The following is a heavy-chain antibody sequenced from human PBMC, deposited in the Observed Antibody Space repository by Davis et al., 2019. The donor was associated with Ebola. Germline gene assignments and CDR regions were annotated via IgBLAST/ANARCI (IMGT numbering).Heavy chain of an antibody. CDR2: MIDIFGTA. D-gene: IGHD4-17*01. J-gene: IGHJ4*02. CDR3: ARVIRDYGDTPD. V-gene: IGHV1-69*06. CDR1: AGTFSRDA. Sequence: SVKVSCKASAGTFSRDAISWVRQASGQGLEWMGGMIDIFGTANYEQKFQGRVTITADKSTSTAYMELSSLRSEDTAVYYCARVIRDYGDTPDWGQGTLVTVSS.